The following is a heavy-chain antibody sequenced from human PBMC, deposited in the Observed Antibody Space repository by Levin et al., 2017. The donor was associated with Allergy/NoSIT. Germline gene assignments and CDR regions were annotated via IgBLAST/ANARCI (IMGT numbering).Heavy chain of an antibody. Sequence: GGSLRLSCEASGFTFSDYGMHWVRQAPGKGLEWVAIIWSDGSNKYYVDSVKGRFTISRDNSKNTVYLQMNSLRGEDTAMYYCAGKYCSDGYCYLNWFDLWGQGTLVTVSS. CDR1: GFTFSDYG. V-gene: IGHV3-33*01. D-gene: IGHD2-15*01. CDR3: AGKYCSDGYCYLNWFDL. J-gene: IGHJ5*01. CDR2: IWSDGSNK.